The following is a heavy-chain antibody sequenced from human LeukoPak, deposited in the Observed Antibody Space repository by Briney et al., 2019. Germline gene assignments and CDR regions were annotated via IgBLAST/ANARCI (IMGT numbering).Heavy chain of an antibody. CDR1: GYSFASYW. J-gene: IGHJ5*02. V-gene: IGHV5-51*01. CDR2: IYPGDSDT. Sequence: GESLKISCKGSGYSFASYWIGWVRQMPGKGLEWMGIIYPGDSDTRYSPSFQGQVTISADKSISTAYLQWSSLKASDTAMYYCARWLQRWLQSQYNWFDPWGQGTLVTVSS. CDR3: ARWLQRWLQSQYNWFDP. D-gene: IGHD5-24*01.